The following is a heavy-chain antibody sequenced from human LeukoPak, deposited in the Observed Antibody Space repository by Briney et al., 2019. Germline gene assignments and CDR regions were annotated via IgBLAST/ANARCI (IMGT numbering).Heavy chain of an antibody. CDR3: AGQKCTSARCLTKNAFDI. CDR1: GSISGYY. D-gene: IGHD2-2*01. J-gene: IGHJ3*02. CDR2: IYTSGST. V-gene: IGHV4-4*09. Sequence: PSETLSLTCTVSGSISGYYWSWIRQPPGKGLEWIGYIYTSGSTNYNPSPQSRVTISVATSKNQFSLALSSVPAADTAVYYCAGQKCTSARCLTKNAFDIWGQGTMVTVSS.